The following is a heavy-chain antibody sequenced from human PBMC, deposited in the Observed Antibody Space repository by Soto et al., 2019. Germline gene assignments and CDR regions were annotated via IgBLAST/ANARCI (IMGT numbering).Heavy chain of an antibody. CDR3: ARVEAAAGYYYYGMDV. CDR2: ISYDGSNK. J-gene: IGHJ6*02. Sequence: GGSLRLSCAASGFTFSSYGMNWVRQAPGKGLEWVAVISYDGSNKYYADSVKGRFTISRDSSKNMVYLQMNSLRAEDTAVYYCARVEAAAGYYYYGMDVWGQGTTVTVSS. V-gene: IGHV3-30*03. D-gene: IGHD6-13*01. CDR1: GFTFSSYG.